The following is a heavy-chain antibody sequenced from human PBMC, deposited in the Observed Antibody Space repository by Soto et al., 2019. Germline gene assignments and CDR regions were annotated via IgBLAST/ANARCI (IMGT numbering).Heavy chain of an antibody. D-gene: IGHD6-19*01. V-gene: IGHV4-34*01. J-gene: IGHJ3*02. Sequence: ETLSLTSPAYARTGNIYHWNGIRPSPGKGLEWIGKIKHSGSNNYNPSLRSRVSISVDMSKNQFSLRLTSVTAADTAVYDCARGGSSDWQVALDSWGQGTMVTFSS. CDR1: ARTGNIYH. CDR2: IKHSGSN. CDR3: ARGGSSDWQVALDS.